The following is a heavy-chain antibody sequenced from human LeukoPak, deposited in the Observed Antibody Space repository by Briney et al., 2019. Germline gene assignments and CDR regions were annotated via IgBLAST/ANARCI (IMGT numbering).Heavy chain of an antibody. CDR1: GGSFSGYY. V-gene: IGHV4-34*01. CDR2: INHSGST. Sequence: SETLSLTCAVYGGSFSGYYWSWIRQPPGKGLEWIGEINHSGSTNYNSSLKSRVTISVDTSKNQFSLTLSSVTAADTAVYYCATRPDIASTGPGWFDPWGQGTLVTVSS. D-gene: IGHD6-13*01. CDR3: ATRPDIASTGPGWFDP. J-gene: IGHJ5*02.